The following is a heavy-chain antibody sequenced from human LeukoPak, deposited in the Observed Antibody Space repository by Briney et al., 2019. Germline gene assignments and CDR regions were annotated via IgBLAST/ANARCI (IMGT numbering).Heavy chain of an antibody. D-gene: IGHD3-16*01. CDR3: AKRSSLNYFDS. V-gene: IGHV3-33*06. Sequence: PGRSLRLSCAASGFTFSAYGMHWVRQAPGKGLEWVAVIWYDGSKKYYADSVKGRFTISRDNSKNTLYLQMSSLRAEDTAVYYCAKRSSLNYFDSWGQGTLVTVSS. CDR2: IWYDGSKK. CDR1: GFTFSAYG. J-gene: IGHJ4*02.